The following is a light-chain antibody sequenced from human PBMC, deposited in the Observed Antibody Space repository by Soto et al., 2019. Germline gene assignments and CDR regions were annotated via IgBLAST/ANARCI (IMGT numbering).Light chain of an antibody. Sequence: QSALTQPPSASGSPGQSVTISCTGTSSDLGAYHYVSWYRQYPDKAPKLLVYQVTKRPSGVPDRFSGSKSGTSGSLAISGLQSEDEADYYCAAWDDSVNGRVFCGGTKLTVL. V-gene: IGLV2-8*01. CDR1: SSDLGAYHY. CDR3: AAWDDSVNGRV. J-gene: IGLJ3*02. CDR2: QVT.